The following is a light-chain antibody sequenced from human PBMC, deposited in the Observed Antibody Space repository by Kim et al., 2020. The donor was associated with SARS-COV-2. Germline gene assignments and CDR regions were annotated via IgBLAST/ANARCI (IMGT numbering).Light chain of an antibody. CDR2: SNN. V-gene: IGLV1-44*01. CDR1: SSNIGGNT. CDR3: AAWDDSLNRVV. Sequence: SELTQPPSASGTPGQSVTISCSGSSSNIGGNTVNWYQQLPGTAPKPLIYSNNQRPSGVPERFSGSKSVTSASLAIGGLQSEDEAHYYCAAWDDSLNRVVFGGGTKLTVL. J-gene: IGLJ2*01.